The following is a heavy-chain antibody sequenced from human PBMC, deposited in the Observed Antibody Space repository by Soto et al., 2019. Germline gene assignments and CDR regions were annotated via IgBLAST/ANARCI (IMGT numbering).Heavy chain of an antibody. Sequence: GSLRLACADSGXSFNNHILSWVRQAPGKGLELVSSVIASGGDTYPADSVKGLFTISRDNSIDTLYLQMSSMRTEDTALYYCARPRGYGIFDAYDIWGQGAMGTVS. CDR3: ARPRGYGIFDAYDI. D-gene: IGHD4-17*01. CDR2: VIASGGDT. V-gene: IGHV3-23*01. CDR1: GXSFNNHI. J-gene: IGHJ3*02.